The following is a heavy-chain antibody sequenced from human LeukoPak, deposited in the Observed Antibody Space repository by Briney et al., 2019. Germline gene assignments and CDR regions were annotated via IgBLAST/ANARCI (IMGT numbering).Heavy chain of an antibody. CDR3: ASTTAAGTRYSIYYYYMDV. V-gene: IGHV1-69*05. CDR2: IIPIFGTA. CDR1: GGTFGSYA. D-gene: IGHD6-13*01. Sequence: SVKVSCKASGGTFGSYAISWVRQAPGQGLEWMGGIIPIFGTANYAQKFQGRVTITTDESTSTAYMELSSLRSEDTAVYYCASTTAAGTRYSIYYYYMDVWGKGTTVTVSS. J-gene: IGHJ6*03.